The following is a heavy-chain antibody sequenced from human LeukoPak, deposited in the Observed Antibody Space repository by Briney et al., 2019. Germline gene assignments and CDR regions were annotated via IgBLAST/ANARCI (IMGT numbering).Heavy chain of an antibody. D-gene: IGHD2-15*01. CDR2: ITRSNYI. V-gene: IGHV3-21*01. Sequence: GGSLRLSCAASGFTFSRYSMNWVRQAPGKGLEWVSSITRSNYIYYADSVKGRFTISRDNAKNSLYLQMNSLRAEDTAVYYCARDAVEIRYCSGGSCPPGARPDVWGKGTTVTVSS. CDR1: GFTFSRYS. CDR3: ARDAVEIRYCSGGSCPPGARPDV. J-gene: IGHJ6*04.